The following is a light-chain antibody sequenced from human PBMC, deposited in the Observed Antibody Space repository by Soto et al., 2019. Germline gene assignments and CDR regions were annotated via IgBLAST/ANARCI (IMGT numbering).Light chain of an antibody. Sequence: DIQMTQSPSSLSASVGDRVTITCQASQDISNYLNWYQQKPGKAPKLLIYDASNLETGVPPRFSGSGSGTDFTFTISSLQPEGIATYYCQQYDNPSITFGQGTRLEI. J-gene: IGKJ5*01. CDR3: QQYDNPSIT. CDR1: QDISNY. V-gene: IGKV1-33*01. CDR2: DAS.